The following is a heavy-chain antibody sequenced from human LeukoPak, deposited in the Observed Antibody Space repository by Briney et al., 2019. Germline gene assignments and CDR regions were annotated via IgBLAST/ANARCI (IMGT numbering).Heavy chain of an antibody. CDR2: IYNSGST. D-gene: IGHD3-16*01. Sequence: PSETLSLTCTVSGYSISSGYYWGWIRQPPGKGLEWIGSIYNSGSTYYNPSLKSRVTISVDTSKNQFSLKLSSVTAADTAVYYCATFRGNRGGFDYWGQGTLVTVSS. CDR3: ATFRGNRGGFDY. V-gene: IGHV4-38-2*02. CDR1: GYSISSGYY. J-gene: IGHJ4*02.